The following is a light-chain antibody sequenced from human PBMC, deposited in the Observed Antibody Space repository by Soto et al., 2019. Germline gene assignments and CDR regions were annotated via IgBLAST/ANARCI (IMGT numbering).Light chain of an antibody. CDR3: PQYNNGPRT. J-gene: IGKJ1*01. CDR2: GAS. V-gene: IGKV3-15*01. Sequence: EIVMTQSPATLSVSPGATATLSCRASQSVSTDLAWYQQKPGQVPRVLIYGASTRATDIPARFSGSGSGTDFALTIDSLQSEDFAVYYCPQYNNGPRTFGQGTKVEIK. CDR1: QSVSTD.